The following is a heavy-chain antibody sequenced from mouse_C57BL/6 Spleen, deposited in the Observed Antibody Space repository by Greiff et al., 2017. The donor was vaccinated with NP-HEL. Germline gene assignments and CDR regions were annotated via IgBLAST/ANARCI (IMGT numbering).Heavy chain of an antibody. Sequence: VQLQQSGAELVKPGASVKISCKASGYAFSSYWMNWVKQRPGKGLEWIGQIYPGDGDTNYNGKFKGKATLTADKSSSTAYMQLSSLTSEDSAVYFCARSAYYDYDDGFDYWGQGTTLTVSS. D-gene: IGHD2-4*01. CDR2: IYPGDGDT. CDR3: ARSAYYDYDDGFDY. V-gene: IGHV1-80*01. CDR1: GYAFSSYW. J-gene: IGHJ2*01.